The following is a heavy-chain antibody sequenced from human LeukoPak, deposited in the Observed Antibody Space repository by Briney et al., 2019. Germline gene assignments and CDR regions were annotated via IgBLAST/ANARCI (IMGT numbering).Heavy chain of an antibody. D-gene: IGHD2-15*01. Sequence: SETLSLTCAVYGGSFSGYYWSWIRQPPGKGLEWIGEINHSGSTNYNPSLKSRVTISVDTSKNQFSLKLSCVTAADTAVYYCAREEGVAATNDAFDIWGQGTMVTVSS. CDR1: GGSFSGYY. V-gene: IGHV4-34*01. CDR2: INHSGST. J-gene: IGHJ3*02. CDR3: AREEGVAATNDAFDI.